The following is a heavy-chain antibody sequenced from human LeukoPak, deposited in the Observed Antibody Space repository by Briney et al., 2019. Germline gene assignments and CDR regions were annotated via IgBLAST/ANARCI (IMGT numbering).Heavy chain of an antibody. Sequence: SDTLSLTRAVYGGFFSTYYWSWIRQPPGKGLECIGEINDSEITNYNPSLKSRVTISVDTSKNQFSLKLTSVTAADTAVYYCARVVNWGSPDAFDVWGQGTMITVSS. CDR2: INDSEIT. J-gene: IGHJ3*01. V-gene: IGHV4-34*01. CDR3: ARVVNWGSPDAFDV. CDR1: GGFFSTYY. D-gene: IGHD7-27*01.